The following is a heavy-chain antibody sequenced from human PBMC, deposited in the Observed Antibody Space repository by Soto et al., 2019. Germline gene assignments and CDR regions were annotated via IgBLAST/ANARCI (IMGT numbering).Heavy chain of an antibody. V-gene: IGHV3-64D*08. CDR1: GFTFSSHP. CDR2: INGNGGNT. Sequence: GGSLRLSCSASGFTFSSHPMHWVRQAPGKGLQYVSGINGNGGNTFYADSVKGRFTISRDNSKNTLYLQMSSLRTEDTAVYYCVKEAFSGTYYFVDWGQGALVTVSA. D-gene: IGHD1-26*01. CDR3: VKEAFSGTYYFVD. J-gene: IGHJ4*02.